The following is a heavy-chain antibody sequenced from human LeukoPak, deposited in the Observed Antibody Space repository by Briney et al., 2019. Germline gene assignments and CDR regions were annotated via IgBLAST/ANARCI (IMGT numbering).Heavy chain of an antibody. D-gene: IGHD3-9*01. CDR3: ARDAIS. J-gene: IGHJ3*01. V-gene: IGHV3-74*01. CDR1: GFTFSTYW. CDR2: INGDGSSS. Sequence: GGSLRLSCAASGFTFSTYWMHWVRQAPGKGLVWVSRINGDGSSSTYADSVKGRFTISRDNAKNTLYLQMNSLRTEDTAVYYCARDAISWGQGTMVTVSS.